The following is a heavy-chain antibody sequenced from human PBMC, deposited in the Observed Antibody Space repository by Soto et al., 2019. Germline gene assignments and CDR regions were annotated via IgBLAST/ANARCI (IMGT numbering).Heavy chain of an antibody. Sequence: GASVKVSCKASGYTFTGHYIHWVRQAPEQGPEWMGEIGPESGATRYAEKFQGRVTMTLDTSITTVYMELKNPSPDDTAVYYCGRGRSGQIVVFYWGQGTPVTVSS. CDR1: GYTFTGHY. V-gene: IGHV1-2*02. CDR2: IGPESGAT. J-gene: IGHJ4*02. CDR3: GRGRSGQIVVFY. D-gene: IGHD1-26*01.